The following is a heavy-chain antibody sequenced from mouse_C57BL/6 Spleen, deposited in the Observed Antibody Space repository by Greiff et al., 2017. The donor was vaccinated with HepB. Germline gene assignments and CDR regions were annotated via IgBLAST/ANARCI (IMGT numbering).Heavy chain of an antibody. Sequence: EVQRVESGGGLVQPGGSLSLSCAASGFTFTDYYMSWVRQPPGKALEWLGFIRNKANGYTTEYSVSVKGRFTISRDNSQSILYLQMNALRAEDSATYYLAIFPSYYYESSWRDAMDYWGQGTSVTVSS. CDR3: AIFPSYYYESSWRDAMDY. V-gene: IGHV7-3*01. D-gene: IGHD1-1*01. CDR2: IRNKANGYTT. J-gene: IGHJ4*01. CDR1: GFTFTDYY.